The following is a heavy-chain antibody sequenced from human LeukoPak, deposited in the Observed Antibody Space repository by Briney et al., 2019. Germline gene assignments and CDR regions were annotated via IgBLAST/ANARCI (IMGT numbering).Heavy chain of an antibody. J-gene: IGHJ4*02. CDR2: INQEGSEK. CDR3: ARDGGVSGYDLLDY. Sequence: GGSLRLSCAASGFTFSSFWMTWVRQAPGKGLERVANINQEGSEKNYVDTVKGPFTISRDNAKNSVYLQMNSLRAEDTAVYYCARDGGVSGYDLLDYWGQGTLVTVSS. V-gene: IGHV3-7*01. CDR1: GFTFSSFW. D-gene: IGHD5-12*01.